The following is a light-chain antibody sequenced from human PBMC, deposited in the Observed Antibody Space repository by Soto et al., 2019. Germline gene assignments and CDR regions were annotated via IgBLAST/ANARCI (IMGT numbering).Light chain of an antibody. CDR2: DVS. CDR1: SSDVGGYNY. J-gene: IGLJ3*02. V-gene: IGLV2-14*01. Sequence: QSALTQPASVSGSPGQSITISCTGTSSDVGGYNYVSWYQQHPGKAPKLMIYDVSNRPSGVSNRFSGSNSGNTASLTISGLQAEDEADYYCSSYTSSSNRVFGGGTKLTVL. CDR3: SSYTSSSNRV.